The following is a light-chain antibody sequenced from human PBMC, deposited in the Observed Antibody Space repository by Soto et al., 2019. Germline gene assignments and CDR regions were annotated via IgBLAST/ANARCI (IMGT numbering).Light chain of an antibody. CDR3: QSYDDSLSVHYV. V-gene: IGLV1-40*01. Sequence: QSVLTQPPSVSGAPGQRVTISCTGSSSNIGSTYDVQWYQQLPGTAPKLLIHGNTNRPSGVPDRFSGSKSGTSASLAITGLQADDVADYYCQSYDDSLSVHYVFLTGTKVTVL. CDR2: GNT. CDR1: SSNIGSTYD. J-gene: IGLJ1*01.